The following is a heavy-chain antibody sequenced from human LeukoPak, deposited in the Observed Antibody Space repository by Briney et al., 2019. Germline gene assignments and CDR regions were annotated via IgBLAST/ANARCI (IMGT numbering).Heavy chain of an antibody. D-gene: IGHD2-15*01. J-gene: IGHJ4*02. Sequence: GGSLRLSCAASGFTFSSYWMHWVRQAPGKGLVWVSRVYSDGSSTSYADSVKGRFTISRDNAKNTLYLQMNSLRAEDTAVYYCARGYCSGGSCYSGEYYFDYWGQGTLVTVSS. CDR3: ARGYCSGGSCYSGEYYFDY. CDR2: VYSDGSST. V-gene: IGHV3-74*01. CDR1: GFTFSSYW.